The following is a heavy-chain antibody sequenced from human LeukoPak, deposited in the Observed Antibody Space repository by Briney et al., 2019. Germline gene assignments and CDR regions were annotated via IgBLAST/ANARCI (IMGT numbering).Heavy chain of an antibody. V-gene: IGHV3-11*06. CDR1: GFTFSDYY. CDR2: ISSSSSYT. Sequence: GGSLRLSCAASGFTFSDYYMSWIRQAPGKGLEWASYISSSSSYTNYADSVKGRFTISRDNAKNSLYLQMNSLRAEDTAVYYCAREAWGTVTDYWGLGTLVTVSS. CDR3: AREAWGTVTDY. J-gene: IGHJ4*02. D-gene: IGHD4-17*01.